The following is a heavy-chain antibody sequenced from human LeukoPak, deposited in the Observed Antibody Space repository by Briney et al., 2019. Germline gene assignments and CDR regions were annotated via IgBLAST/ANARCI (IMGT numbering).Heavy chain of an antibody. Sequence: SETLSLTCAVSGGSISSGGYSWSWIRQPPGKGLEWIGYIYHSGSTYYNPSLKSRVTISVDRSKNQFSLKLSSVTAADTAVYYCARGEYYDSSGYYYYYGMDVWGQGTTVTVSS. CDR3: ARGEYYDSSGYYYYYGMDV. J-gene: IGHJ6*02. CDR2: IYHSGST. V-gene: IGHV4-30-2*01. D-gene: IGHD3-22*01. CDR1: GGSISSGGYS.